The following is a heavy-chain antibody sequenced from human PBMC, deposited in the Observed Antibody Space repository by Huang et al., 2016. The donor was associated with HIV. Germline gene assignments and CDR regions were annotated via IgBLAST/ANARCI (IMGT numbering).Heavy chain of an antibody. CDR1: GFTFGDYA. CDR3: TRIYIITFGRVQYYFDY. Sequence: TASGFTFGDYAMRWFRQAPGKGLEWVGFIRSKTYGATPEYAASVKDRFTISRDDSETIASLHKKILKAEDTAVYYCTRIYIITFGRVQYYFDYWGQGTLVTVSS. J-gene: IGHJ4*02. CDR2: IRSKTYGATP. V-gene: IGHV3-49*03. D-gene: IGHD3-16*01.